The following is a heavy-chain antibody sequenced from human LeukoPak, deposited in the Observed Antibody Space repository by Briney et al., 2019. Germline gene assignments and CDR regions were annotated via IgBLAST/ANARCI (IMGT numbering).Heavy chain of an antibody. CDR1: GFTFSSYA. CDR2: ISYDGSQK. V-gene: IGHV3-30-3*01. J-gene: IGHJ4*02. D-gene: IGHD3-10*01. Sequence: PGGSLRLSCAASGFTFSSYAMHWVRQAPGKGLEWVAVISYDGSQKYYADSVKGRFTISRDNSKNTLYLQMNSLRAEDTAVYYCAKDVGFGRDAKFDYWGQGTLVTVSS. CDR3: AKDVGFGRDAKFDY.